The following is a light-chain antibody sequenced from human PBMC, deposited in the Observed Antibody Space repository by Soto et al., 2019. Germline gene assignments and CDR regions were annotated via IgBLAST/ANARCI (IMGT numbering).Light chain of an antibody. J-gene: IGKJ2*01. CDR3: EQTHNTVHS. CDR2: AAS. V-gene: IGKV1-39*01. Sequence: IQMTQSPASLSASIGDTVTITCRASQNIERYLNWYQHKPGKAPQLLMFAASNLETGVPSRFSGSESGTDLTLTITSLQPEDFASYYCEQTHNTVHSFGQGTRLDIK. CDR1: QNIERY.